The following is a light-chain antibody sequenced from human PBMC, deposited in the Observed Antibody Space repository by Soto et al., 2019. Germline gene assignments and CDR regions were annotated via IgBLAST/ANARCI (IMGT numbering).Light chain of an antibody. Sequence: MSQSPSTLSAYVGDRVTITCRASQDITKWLAWYQQKPGQSPRLLIYGASTRATGIPARFSGSGSGTEFTLTISNLQSEDFAVYHCQQDDKWPRTFGQGTKVDIK. V-gene: IGKV3-15*01. CDR2: GAS. CDR3: QQDDKWPRT. CDR1: QDITKW. J-gene: IGKJ1*01.